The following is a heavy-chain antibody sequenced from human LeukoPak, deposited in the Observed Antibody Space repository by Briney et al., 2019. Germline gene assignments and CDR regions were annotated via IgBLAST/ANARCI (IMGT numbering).Heavy chain of an antibody. CDR1: GFTFSSYA. CDR2: ISSNGGST. Sequence: SGGSLRLSCSASGFTFSSYAMHWVRQAPGKGLEYVSAISSNGGSTYYADSVKGRFTISRDNSKNTLYLQMSSLRAEDTAVYYCVKSPPRQPNYYYYGMDVWGQGTTVTVSS. D-gene: IGHD6-13*01. V-gene: IGHV3-64D*06. CDR3: VKSPPRQPNYYYYGMDV. J-gene: IGHJ6*02.